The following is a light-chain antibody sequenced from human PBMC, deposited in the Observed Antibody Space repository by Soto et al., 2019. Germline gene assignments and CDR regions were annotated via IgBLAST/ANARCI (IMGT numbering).Light chain of an antibody. J-gene: IGKJ1*01. Sequence: EIVLTQSPGTLSLSPGDTATLSCGASQSVISSYLAWYQQKPGQAPRLLTHGASSRAPGIPDRFRGSGSGTDFTFTIRRLEPEDFAVYYCQRYGSSPVAFGQGTKVEIK. CDR1: QSVISSY. CDR2: GAS. V-gene: IGKV3-20*01. CDR3: QRYGSSPVA.